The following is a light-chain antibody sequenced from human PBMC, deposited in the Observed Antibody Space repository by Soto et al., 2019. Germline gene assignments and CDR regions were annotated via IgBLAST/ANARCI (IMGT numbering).Light chain of an antibody. CDR3: SSYTSSSTLV. CDR1: SSDVGGYNY. CDR2: EVS. J-gene: IGLJ1*01. V-gene: IGLV2-14*01. Sequence: SVLTQPASVSGSPGQSITISCTGTSSDVGGYNYVSWYQQHPGKAPKLMIYEVSNWPSGVSNRFSGSKSGNTASLTISGLQAEDEADYYCSSYTSSSTLVFGTGTKVTVL.